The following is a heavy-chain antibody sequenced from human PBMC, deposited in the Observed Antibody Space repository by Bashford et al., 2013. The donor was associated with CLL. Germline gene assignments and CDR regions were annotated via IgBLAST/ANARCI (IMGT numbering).Heavy chain of an antibody. CDR1: DGSFSGYY. CDR3: ARGPMIVVVINPGEPYYYYYYGMDV. V-gene: IGHV4-34*01. D-gene: IGHD3-22*01. J-gene: IGHJ6*02. CDR2: INHSGST. Sequence: SETLSLTCAVYDGSFSGYYWSWIRQPPGKGLEWIGEINHSGSTNYNPSLKSRVTISVDTSKNQFSLKLSSVTAADTAVYYCARGPMIVVVINPGEPYYYYYYGMDVWGQGTTVTVSS.